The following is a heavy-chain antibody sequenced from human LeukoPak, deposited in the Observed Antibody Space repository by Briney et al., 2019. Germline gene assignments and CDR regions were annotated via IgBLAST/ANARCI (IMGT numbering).Heavy chain of an antibody. CDR2: IIPIFGTA. CDR1: GGTFSSYA. Sequence: GASVKVSCKASGGTFSSYAISWVRQAPGQGLEWMGGIIPIFGTANYAQKLQGRVTITADESTSTAYMELSSLRSEDTAVYYCATYVDTAMVVDAFDIWGQGTMVTVSP. CDR3: ATYVDTAMVVDAFDI. J-gene: IGHJ3*02. V-gene: IGHV1-69*01. D-gene: IGHD5-18*01.